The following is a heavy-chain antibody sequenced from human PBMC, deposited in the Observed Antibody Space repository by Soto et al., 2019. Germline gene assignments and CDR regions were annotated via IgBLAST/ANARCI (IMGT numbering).Heavy chain of an antibody. CDR1: GYDFNTHW. CDR2: MYPGDSDT. Sequence: PGESLKISFRGSGYDFNTHWFGWVRQLPGRGLEWVGIMYPGDSDTRYNPSLQGHVTLSVDVTVSTAFLQWRSLETSDTGMYFCARLPRDCNKTSCYYADHWGQGTQVTVSS. V-gene: IGHV5-51*01. CDR3: ARLPRDCNKTSCYYADH. D-gene: IGHD3-3*01. J-gene: IGHJ4*02.